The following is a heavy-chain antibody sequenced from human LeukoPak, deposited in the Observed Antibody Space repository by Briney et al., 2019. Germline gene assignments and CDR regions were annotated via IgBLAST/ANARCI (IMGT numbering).Heavy chain of an antibody. D-gene: IGHD5-12*01. CDR1: GGSISSYY. CDR2: IHYSGST. V-gene: IGHV4-59*01. CDR3: ARDSYSGRAHFDS. J-gene: IGHJ4*02. Sequence: SETLSLTCSVSGGSISSYYWNWIRQPPGKGLEWIGYIHYSGSTNYIPSLKSRVTISVDTSKNQFSLKLSSVTAADTAVYYCARDSYSGRAHFDSWGQGTLVTVSS.